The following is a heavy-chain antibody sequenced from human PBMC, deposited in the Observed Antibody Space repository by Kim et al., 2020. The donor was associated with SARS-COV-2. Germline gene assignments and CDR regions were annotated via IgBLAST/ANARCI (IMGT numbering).Heavy chain of an antibody. CDR3: ARDRGCHGGFDY. J-gene: IGHJ4*02. D-gene: IGHD2-15*01. Sequence: YYADSMNGRLPITQNNAKNSLYLQMNNLGAEDKAVYYCARDRGCHGGFDYWGQGTLGTVSS. V-gene: IGHV3-11*04.